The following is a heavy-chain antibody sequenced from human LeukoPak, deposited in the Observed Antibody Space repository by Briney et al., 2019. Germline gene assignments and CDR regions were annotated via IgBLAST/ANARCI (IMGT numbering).Heavy chain of an antibody. CDR3: ARSGSEWLVRRYFDL. V-gene: IGHV5-10-1*01. D-gene: IGHD6-19*01. CDR2: IEPSDSYT. J-gene: IGHJ2*01. CDR1: GYSFTSYW. Sequence: GESLKISCKGSGYSFTSYWISWVRQMPGKGLEWMGRIEPSDSYTNYSPSFQGHVTISADKSISTAYLQWSSLKASDTAMYYCARSGSEWLVRRYFDLWGRGTLVTVSS.